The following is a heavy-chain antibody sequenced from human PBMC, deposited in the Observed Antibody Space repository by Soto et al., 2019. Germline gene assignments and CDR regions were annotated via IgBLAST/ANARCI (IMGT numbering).Heavy chain of an antibody. CDR1: DSSINTTH. Sequence: SVTLSLTGTVSDSSINTTHWSWIRQGTGKGLEWIGYIYHTGSSNYNPSLKGRVTISLDTSKKQFSLTQSSVTPADTAVYFCARGGNRYSHPSEGIGGAFDFWAQGALVTVSS. J-gene: IGHJ4*02. D-gene: IGHD2-21*01. CDR3: ARGGNRYSHPSEGIGGAFDF. CDR2: IYHTGSS. V-gene: IGHV4-59*01.